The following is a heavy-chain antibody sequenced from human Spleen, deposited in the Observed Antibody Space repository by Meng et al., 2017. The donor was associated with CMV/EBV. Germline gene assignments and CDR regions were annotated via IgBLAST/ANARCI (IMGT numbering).Heavy chain of an antibody. V-gene: IGHV3-48*03. CDR3: ASGDCSSTSCYTGEY. CDR1: GFIFGDYA. D-gene: IGHD2-2*02. J-gene: IGHJ4*02. CDR2: ISSGDNTV. Sequence: GGSLRLSCTASGFIFGDYAMSWVRQAPGKGLEWVSFISSGDNTVYYADSVQGRFTISRDNAKNSLYLQMNSLRAEDTAVYYCASGDCSSTSCYTGEYWGQGTLVTVSS.